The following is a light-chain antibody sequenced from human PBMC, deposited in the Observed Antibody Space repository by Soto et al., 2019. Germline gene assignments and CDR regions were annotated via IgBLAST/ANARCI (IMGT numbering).Light chain of an antibody. Sequence: IQMTQSASTLSAYVGDRVTITCRASQSISSWLAWYQQKPGKAPDLLIYDASTLQSGVPSRFSGSGSGTEFTLTISSLQPDDFATYSCQQYYTYSRTFGQGTKVDI. V-gene: IGKV1-5*01. CDR1: QSISSW. CDR3: QQYYTYSRT. J-gene: IGKJ1*01. CDR2: DAS.